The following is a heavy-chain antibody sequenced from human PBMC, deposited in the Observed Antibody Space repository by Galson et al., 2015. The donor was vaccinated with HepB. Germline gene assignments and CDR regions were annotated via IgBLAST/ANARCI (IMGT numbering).Heavy chain of an antibody. V-gene: IGHV2-5*02. CDR1: GFSLSTSGVG. CDR2: IYWDDDK. Sequence: PALVKPTQTLTLTCTFSGFSLSTSGVGVGWIRQPPGKALEWLALIYWDDDKRYSPSLKSRLTITKDTSKNQVVLTMTNMDPVDTATYYCAHTSMVRGVILFDYWGQGTLVTVSS. CDR3: AHTSMVRGVILFDY. D-gene: IGHD3-10*01. J-gene: IGHJ4*02.